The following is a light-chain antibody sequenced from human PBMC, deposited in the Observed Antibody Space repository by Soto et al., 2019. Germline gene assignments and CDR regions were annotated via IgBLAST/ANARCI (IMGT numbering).Light chain of an antibody. CDR1: QSVSTN. CDR3: QQYDERPPILS. V-gene: IGKV3-15*01. CDR2: AAS. J-gene: IGKJ4*01. Sequence: EIVMTQSPATLSVSPGERATLSCRASQSVSTNLDWYQQKPGQAPRLLIYAASVRATRIPARFSGSGSGTKFTRTIISLQSDDFAVYYRQQYDERPPILSFGGGTKVEIK.